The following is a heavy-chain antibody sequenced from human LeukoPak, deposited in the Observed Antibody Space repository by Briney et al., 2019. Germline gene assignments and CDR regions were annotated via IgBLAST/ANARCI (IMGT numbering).Heavy chain of an antibody. J-gene: IGHJ4*02. Sequence: ASVKVSCKASGYTFTGYYMHWVRQAPGQGLEWMGWISAYNGNTNYAQKLQGRVTMTRNTSISTAYMELSSLRSEDTAVYYCARAVAAAGTDYWGQGTLVTVSS. CDR3: ARAVAAAGTDY. V-gene: IGHV1-2*02. CDR1: GYTFTGYY. D-gene: IGHD6-13*01. CDR2: ISAYNGNT.